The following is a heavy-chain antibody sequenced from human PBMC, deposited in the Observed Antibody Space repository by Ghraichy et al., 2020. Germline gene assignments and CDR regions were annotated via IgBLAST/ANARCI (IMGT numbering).Heavy chain of an antibody. CDR2: TNPMFDTT. Sequence: SVKVSCKASGDTFNTYSMNWVRQAPGQGLEWMGGTNPMFDTTNYAQRFQCRVTISADDSTNTAYMELSSLRSEDTAMYYCARARHLTYCTGGICYGHFDSWGQGTLVTVSS. J-gene: IGHJ4*02. CDR3: ARARHLTYCTGGICYGHFDS. D-gene: IGHD2-8*02. V-gene: IGHV1-69*13. CDR1: GDTFNTYS.